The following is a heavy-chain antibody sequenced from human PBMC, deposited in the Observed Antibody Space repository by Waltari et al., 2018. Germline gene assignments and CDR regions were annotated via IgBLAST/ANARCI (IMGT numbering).Heavy chain of an antibody. J-gene: IGHJ1*01. V-gene: IGHV1-46*02. CDR1: GYTLHSSF. Sequence: QVQLVQSGAEVKKPGASVKVSCKASGYTLHSSFMHLLRQATGQVLEWMGIINPSGCSTTYAQKFQGRVTMTRDTSPSTVYMELSSLRSEDTAVYYCARDRVGYTYGHEYFQHWGQGTLVTVSS. CDR2: INPSGCST. D-gene: IGHD5-18*01. CDR3: ARDRVGYTYGHEYFQH.